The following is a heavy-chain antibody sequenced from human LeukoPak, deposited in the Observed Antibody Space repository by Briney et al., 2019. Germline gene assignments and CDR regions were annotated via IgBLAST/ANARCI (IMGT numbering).Heavy chain of an antibody. J-gene: IGHJ4*02. Sequence: SETLSLTCAVYGGSFTKHQWSWIRQPPGKGLEWIGAINDGGSTNYNPSLKSRVTISVDTSKNQFSLKLSSVTAADTAVYYCARDGSSLDYWGQGTLVTVSS. CDR2: INDGGST. CDR1: GGSFTKHQ. V-gene: IGHV4-34*01. CDR3: ARDGSSLDY. D-gene: IGHD6-6*01.